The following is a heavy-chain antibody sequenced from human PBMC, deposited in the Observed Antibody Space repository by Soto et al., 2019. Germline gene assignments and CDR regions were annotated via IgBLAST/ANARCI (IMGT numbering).Heavy chain of an antibody. D-gene: IGHD1-26*01. CDR3: ARGGGDYYMDV. Sequence: SETLSLTCAVFGGSFSAYYWSWIRQPPGKGLEWIGEIRYSGSTNHNPSLKSRVTISIDTSKKQFSLKLNSVTAADAAVYYCARGGGDYYMDVWAKGTTVTVSS. J-gene: IGHJ6*03. CDR2: IRYSGST. V-gene: IGHV4-34*01. CDR1: GGSFSAYY.